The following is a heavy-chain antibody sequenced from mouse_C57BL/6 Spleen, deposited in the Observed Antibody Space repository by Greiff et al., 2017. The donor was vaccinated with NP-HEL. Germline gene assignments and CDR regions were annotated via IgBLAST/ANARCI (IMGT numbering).Heavy chain of an antibody. CDR2: IYPRSGNT. CDR3: ARWGLYYGNYEDAMDY. J-gene: IGHJ4*01. Sequence: QVQLQQSGAELARPGASVKLSCKASGYTFTSYGISWVKQRTGQGLEWIGEIYPRSGNTYYNEKFKGKATLTADKSSSTAYMELRSLTSEDSAVYCCARWGLYYGNYEDAMDYWGQGTSVTVSS. D-gene: IGHD2-1*01. V-gene: IGHV1-81*01. CDR1: GYTFTSYG.